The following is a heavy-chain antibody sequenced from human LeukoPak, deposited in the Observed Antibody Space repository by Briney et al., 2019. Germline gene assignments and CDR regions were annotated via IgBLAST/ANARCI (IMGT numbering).Heavy chain of an antibody. J-gene: IGHJ4*02. CDR1: GFTFSSYA. CDR3: ARTTRKVDY. D-gene: IGHD1-14*01. V-gene: IGHV3-30-3*01. Sequence: GRSLRLSCAASGFTFSSYAMHWVRQAPGKGLEWVAVISYDGSNKYYADSVKGRFTISRDNSKNTLYLQMNSLRAEDTAVYYCARTTRKVDYWGQGNLVTVSS. CDR2: ISYDGSNK.